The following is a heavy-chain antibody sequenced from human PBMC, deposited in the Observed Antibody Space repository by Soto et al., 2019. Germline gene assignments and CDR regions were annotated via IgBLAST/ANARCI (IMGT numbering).Heavy chain of an antibody. CDR2: IDSGDGTT. CDR3: VRPYYSSSWFPLDR. J-gene: IGHJ5*02. D-gene: IGHD6-13*01. V-gene: IGHV3-11*01. CDR1: GFDFGDYY. Sequence: GGSLRLSCTVSGFDFGDYYMSWIRQAPGKGLEWVSYIDSGDGTTYYTDSVKGRFTISRDNAKKTVYLQMSSLRVEDTALYYCVRPYYSSSWFPLDRWGQGTLVTVSS.